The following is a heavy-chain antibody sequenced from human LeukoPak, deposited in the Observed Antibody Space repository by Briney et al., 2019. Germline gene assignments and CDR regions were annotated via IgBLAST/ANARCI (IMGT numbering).Heavy chain of an antibody. Sequence: GGSLRLSCAASGFTFSTFTMNWVRQAPGKGLEWVSSISSSSSTKYYAESMRGRFTISRDNAKNSLYLQMNTLTAEDTAVYYCARENSSSSGVYYGMDVWGQGTTVTVSS. CDR1: GFTFSTFT. V-gene: IGHV3-48*01. D-gene: IGHD6-13*01. CDR3: ARENSSSSGVYYGMDV. CDR2: ISSSSSTK. J-gene: IGHJ6*02.